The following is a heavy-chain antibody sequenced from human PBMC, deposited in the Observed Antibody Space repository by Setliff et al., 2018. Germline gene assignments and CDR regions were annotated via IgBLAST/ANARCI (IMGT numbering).Heavy chain of an antibody. J-gene: IGHJ3*02. V-gene: IGHV1-69*06. CDR1: GYTFSSYA. Sequence: SVKVSCKASGYTFSSYAMNWVRQAPGQGLEWMGRIIPIFGTANYAQKFQGRVTITADKSTSTAYMELSSLRSEDTAVYYCAREDIVVVPAAQEAFDIWGQGTMVTVSS. CDR3: AREDIVVVPAAQEAFDI. CDR2: IIPIFGTA. D-gene: IGHD2-2*01.